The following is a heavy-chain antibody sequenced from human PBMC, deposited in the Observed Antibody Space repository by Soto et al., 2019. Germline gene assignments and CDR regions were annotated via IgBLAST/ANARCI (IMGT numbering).Heavy chain of an antibody. CDR2: ISSSSSYI. D-gene: IGHD2-2*02. CDR1: GFTFSSYS. CDR3: ARGVVVPAAIYYYYGMDV. Sequence: EVQLVESGGGLVKPGGSLRLSCAASGFTFSSYSMNWVRQAPGKGLEWVSSISSSSSYIYYADSVKGRFTISRDNAKNSLYLQMNSLRAEDTAVYYCARGVVVPAAIYYYYGMDVWGQGTTVTVSS. V-gene: IGHV3-21*01. J-gene: IGHJ6*02.